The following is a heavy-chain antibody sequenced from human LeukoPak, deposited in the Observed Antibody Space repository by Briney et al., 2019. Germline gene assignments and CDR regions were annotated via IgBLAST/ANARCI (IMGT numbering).Heavy chain of an antibody. CDR1: GFTFSSYS. CDR2: ISSSSSYI. Sequence: GGSLRLSCAASGFTFSSYSMNWVRQAPGKGLEWVSSISSSSSYIYYADSVKGRFTISRDNAKNSLYLQMNSLRAEDTAVYYCARGQYYDSSGYGEDYWGQGTLVTVSS. V-gene: IGHV3-21*01. CDR3: ARGQYYDSSGYGEDY. D-gene: IGHD3-22*01. J-gene: IGHJ4*02.